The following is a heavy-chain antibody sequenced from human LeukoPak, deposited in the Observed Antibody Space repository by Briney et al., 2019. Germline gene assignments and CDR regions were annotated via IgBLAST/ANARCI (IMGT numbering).Heavy chain of an antibody. Sequence: SETLSLTCAVYGGSFSGYYWSWIRQPPGKGLEWIGEINHSGSTNYNPSLKSRVTISVDTSKNQFSLKLSSVTAADTAVYYCARGRGRTSYGSGSYYNSPSPYMDAWGKGTTVTVSS. CDR1: GGSFSGYY. J-gene: IGHJ6*03. CDR2: INHSGST. D-gene: IGHD3-10*01. V-gene: IGHV4-34*01. CDR3: ARGRGRTSYGSGSYYNSPSPYMDA.